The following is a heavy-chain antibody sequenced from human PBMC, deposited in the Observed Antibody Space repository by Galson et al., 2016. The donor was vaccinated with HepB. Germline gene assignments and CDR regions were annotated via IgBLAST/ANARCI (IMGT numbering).Heavy chain of an antibody. CDR2: TYYRSKWNN. Sequence: CAISGDSVSSNTAAWNWIRQSPSRGLEWLGRTYYRSKWNNDYAVSLKSRIKINPDTSKNQFALQMDSVTPEDTTVYYCARGKPGPAGNWFDSWGQGTQVIVSS. J-gene: IGHJ5*01. CDR1: GDSVSSNTAA. V-gene: IGHV6-1*01. CDR3: ARGKPGPAGNWFDS.